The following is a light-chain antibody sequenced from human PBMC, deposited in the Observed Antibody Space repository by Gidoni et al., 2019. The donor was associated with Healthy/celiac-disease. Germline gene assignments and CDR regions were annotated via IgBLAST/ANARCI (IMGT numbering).Light chain of an antibody. Sequence: QSVLTQPLSVSGAPGQRVPISCTGSSSNIGAGYYVHWYQPLPGTAPNLLIYGNSNRPSGVPDRFSGSKSGTSASLAITGLQAEDEADYYCQSYDSSLSGSVVFGGGTKLTVL. CDR3: QSYDSSLSGSVV. V-gene: IGLV1-40*01. CDR1: SSNIGAGYY. J-gene: IGLJ2*01. CDR2: GNS.